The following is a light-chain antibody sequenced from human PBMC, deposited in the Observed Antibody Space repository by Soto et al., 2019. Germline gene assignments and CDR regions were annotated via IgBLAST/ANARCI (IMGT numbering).Light chain of an antibody. CDR3: QKYNSAPWT. CDR1: QGVSSSH. J-gene: IGKJ1*01. V-gene: IGKV3-20*01. CDR2: GAS. Sequence: IVLTQSPGTLSLSPGERATLSCRASQGVSSSHLAWYQQKPGQAPRLLIYGASSRATGIPDRFSGSGSGTDFTLTISSLQPEDVATYYCQKYNSAPWTFGQGTKVEIK.